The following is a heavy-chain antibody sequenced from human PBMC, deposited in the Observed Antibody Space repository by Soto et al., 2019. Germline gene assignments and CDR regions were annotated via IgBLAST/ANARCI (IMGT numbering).Heavy chain of an antibody. V-gene: IGHV1-69*02. J-gene: IGHJ4*02. CDR1: GGTFGSYT. CDR3: ARGGYCSGGSCYQYFDY. D-gene: IGHD2-15*01. Sequence: SVKVSCKASGGTFGSYTITWVRQAPGQGLEWKGRIIPISGITNYVQKFQGRVTITADKSTSTAYMELSSLRSEDTAVYYCARGGYCSGGSCYQYFDYWGQGTMVTVSS. CDR2: IIPISGIT.